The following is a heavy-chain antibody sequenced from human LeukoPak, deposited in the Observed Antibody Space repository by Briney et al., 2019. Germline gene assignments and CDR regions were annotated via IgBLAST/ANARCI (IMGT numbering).Heavy chain of an antibody. CDR1: GFSFSDYY. CDR3: ARERTGLLAY. V-gene: IGHV3-11*06. J-gene: IGHJ4*02. Sequence: GGSLRLSCAASGFSFSDYYMSWIRQAPGKGLEWVSYISSSSGYTNYADSVKGRFTISRDNANNSLYLQMSSLRAEYTAVYYCARERTGLLAYWGQGTLVTVSS. D-gene: IGHD1-14*01. CDR2: ISSSSGYT.